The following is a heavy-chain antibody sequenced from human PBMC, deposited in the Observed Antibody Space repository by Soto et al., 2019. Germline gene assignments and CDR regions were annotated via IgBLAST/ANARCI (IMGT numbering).Heavy chain of an antibody. CDR1: GGTFSRYT. D-gene: IGHD3-3*01. CDR3: AFDVNLGVVYFHH. V-gene: IGHV1-69*02. Sequence: QVQLVQPGGEVKKPGSSVKVSCMASGGTFSRYTISWVRQAPGQGLQWMGRIIPTLGLPNYAQEFQDRVTISADQSTNRVYMELSSLRSEDTAIYYCAFDVNLGVVYFHHWGEGTVVTVSS. CDR2: IIPTLGLP. J-gene: IGHJ4*02.